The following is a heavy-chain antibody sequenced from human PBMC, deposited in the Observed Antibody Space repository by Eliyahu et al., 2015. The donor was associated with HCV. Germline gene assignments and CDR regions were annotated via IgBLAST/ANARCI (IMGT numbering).Heavy chain of an antibody. CDR2: IGLSANVV. J-gene: IGHJ6*02. CDR1: GFDFSDYY. Sequence: QPLLVESGGSLVKPGRSLRLSCAAXGFDFSDYYMTWIRQAPGKGLEWISYIGLSANVVFYADSVKGRFTISRDNAKNLMYLQMNSLGAEDTAVYYCARESRGMDVWGQGTTVIVSS. V-gene: IGHV3-11*01. D-gene: IGHD3-10*01. CDR3: ARESRGMDV.